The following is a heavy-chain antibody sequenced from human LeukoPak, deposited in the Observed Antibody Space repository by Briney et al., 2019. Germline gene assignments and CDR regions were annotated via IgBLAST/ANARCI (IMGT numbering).Heavy chain of an antibody. CDR1: GCTFTGYY. J-gene: IGHJ4*02. CDR3: ARGFYVWGSYRSPPFDY. CDR2: INPNSGGT. Sequence: GASVKVSCKASGCTFTGYYMHWVRQAPGQGLEWMGWINPNSGGTNYAQKFQGRVTMTRDTSISTAYMELSRLRSDDTAVYYCARGFYVWGSYRSPPFDYWGQGTLVTVSS. D-gene: IGHD3-16*02. V-gene: IGHV1-2*02.